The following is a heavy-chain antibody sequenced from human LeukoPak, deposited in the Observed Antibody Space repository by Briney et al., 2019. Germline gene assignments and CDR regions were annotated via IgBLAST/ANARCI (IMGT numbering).Heavy chain of an antibody. D-gene: IGHD3-16*01. CDR3: RGDRTSSLQYPHDS. CDR1: GFTFSSYA. CDR2: ISYDGSNK. Sequence: PGRSLRLSCAASGFTFSSYAMHWVRQAPGKGLEWVAVISYDGSNKYYADSVKGRFTISRDNSKNTLYLQMNSLRAEDTAVYYCRGDRTSSLQYPHDSWGQGTLVTVSS. V-gene: IGHV3-30-3*01. J-gene: IGHJ5*01.